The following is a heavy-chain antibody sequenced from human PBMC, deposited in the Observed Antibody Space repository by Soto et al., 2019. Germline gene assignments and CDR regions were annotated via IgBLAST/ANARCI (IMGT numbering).Heavy chain of an antibody. CDR2: IIPIFGTA. Sequence: SVKVSCKASGGTFSSYAISWVRQAPGQGLEWMGGIIPIFGTANYAQKFQGRVTITADESTSTAYMELSSLRSEDTAVYCCARDHDYGGNLVPIWGQGTLVTVSS. D-gene: IGHD4-17*01. V-gene: IGHV1-69*13. CDR3: ARDHDYGGNLVPI. J-gene: IGHJ4*02. CDR1: GGTFSSYA.